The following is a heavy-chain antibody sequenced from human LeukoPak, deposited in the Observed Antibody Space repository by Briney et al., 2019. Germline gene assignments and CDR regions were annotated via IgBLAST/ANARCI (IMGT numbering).Heavy chain of an antibody. CDR3: ARATYDILTGYYILGYFDY. V-gene: IGHV4-39*07. CDR2: IYYSGST. J-gene: IGHJ4*02. Sequence: SETLSLTCTVSGGSISSSSYYWGWIRQPPGKGLEWIGSIYYSGSTYYNPSLKSRVTISVDTSKNQFSLKLSSVTAADTAVYYCARATYDILTGYYILGYFDYWGQGTPVTVSS. D-gene: IGHD3-9*01. CDR1: GGSISSSSYY.